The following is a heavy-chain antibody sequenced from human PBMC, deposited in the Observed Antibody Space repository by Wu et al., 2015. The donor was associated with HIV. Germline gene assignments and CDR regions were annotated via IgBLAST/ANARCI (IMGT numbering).Heavy chain of an antibody. J-gene: IGHJ3*02. CDR1: GYTFTDYF. V-gene: IGHV1-2*02. D-gene: IGHD3-10*01. CDR3: ARDELFRVDDAFDM. Sequence: QVQLVQSGAEVKKPGASMKVSCRASGYTFTDYFIHWVRQAPGQGFEWMGWTNLNTGGTNYAPKFQGRVAMTRDTSISTAYIELSALTSDDTAVYYCARDELFRVDDAFDMWGQGTLVIVSS. CDR2: TNLNTGGT.